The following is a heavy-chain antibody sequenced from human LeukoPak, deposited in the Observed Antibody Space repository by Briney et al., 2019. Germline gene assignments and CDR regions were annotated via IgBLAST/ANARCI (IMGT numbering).Heavy chain of an antibody. V-gene: IGHV4-34*01. CDR1: GGSFSGYY. CDR2: INHSGST. D-gene: IGHD2-8*01. CDR3: AREPIGYCTNGVCYTFDY. J-gene: IGHJ4*02. Sequence: SETLSLTCAVYGGSFSGYYWSWIRQPPGKGLEWIGEINHSGSTNYNPSLKSRVTISVDTSKNQFSLKLSSVTAADTAVYYCAREPIGYCTNGVCYTFDYWAREPWSPSPQ.